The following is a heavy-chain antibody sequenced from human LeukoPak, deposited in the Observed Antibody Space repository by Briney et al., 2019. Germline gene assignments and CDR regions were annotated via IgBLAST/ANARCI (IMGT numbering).Heavy chain of an antibody. D-gene: IGHD3-10*01. V-gene: IGHV4-59*01. J-gene: IGHJ6*03. CDR2: IYYSGST. CDR3: ARGYYYGSGSYYGYYYYYMDV. Sequence: SETLSLTCAVYGGSFSGYYWSWIRQPPGKGLEWIGYIYYSGSTNYNPSLKSRVTISVDTSKNQFSLKLSSVTAADTAVYYCARGYYYGSGSYYGYYYYYMDVWGKGTTVTISS. CDR1: GGSFSGYY.